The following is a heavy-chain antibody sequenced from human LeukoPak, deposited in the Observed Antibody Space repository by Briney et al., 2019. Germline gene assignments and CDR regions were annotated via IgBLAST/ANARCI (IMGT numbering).Heavy chain of an antibody. V-gene: IGHV3-9*01. J-gene: IGHJ3*02. D-gene: IGHD3-22*01. CDR3: AKDIDPSPYDHDAFDI. CDR2: ISWNSGSI. Sequence: GGSLRLSCAASGFTFDDYAMHWVRQAPGKGLEWVSGISWNSGSIGYADSVKGRFTISRDNAKNSLYLQMNSLRAEDTALYYCAKDIDPSPYDHDAFDIWGQGTMVTVSS. CDR1: GFTFDDYA.